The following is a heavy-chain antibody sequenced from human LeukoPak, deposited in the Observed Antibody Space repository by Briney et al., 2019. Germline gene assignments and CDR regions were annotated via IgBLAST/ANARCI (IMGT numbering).Heavy chain of an antibody. CDR1: GGTFSSYA. D-gene: IGHD4-17*01. CDR2: IIPIFGTA. V-gene: IGHV1-69*13. CDR3: ARLKTDYGDYGEPFYYFDY. Sequence: SVKVSCKASGGTFSSYAISWVRQAPGQGLEWMGGIIPIFGTANYAQKFQGRVTITADESTSTAYMELSSLRSEDTAVYYCARLKTDYGDYGEPFYYFDYWGQGTLVTVSS. J-gene: IGHJ4*02.